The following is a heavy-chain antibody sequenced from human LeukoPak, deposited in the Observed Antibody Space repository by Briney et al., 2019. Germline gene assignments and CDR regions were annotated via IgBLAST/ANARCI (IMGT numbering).Heavy chain of an antibody. J-gene: IGHJ4*02. CDR1: VYTFTGYY. D-gene: IGHD1-26*01. CDR3: AREPIVGASPFDPH. Sequence: ASVKVSCKASVYTFTGYYMHWVRQAPGQGLEWMGWIYPNSGGTNYAQKFQGRVSLTRGTSISTAYLELSRLRSDDTAVYYCAREPIVGASPFDPHWGQGTLVTVSS. CDR2: IYPNSGGT. V-gene: IGHV1-2*02.